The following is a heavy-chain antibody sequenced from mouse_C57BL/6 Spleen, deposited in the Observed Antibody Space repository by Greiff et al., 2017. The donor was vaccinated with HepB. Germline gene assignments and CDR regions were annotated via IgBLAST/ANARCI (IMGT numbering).Heavy chain of an antibody. V-gene: IGHV1-15*01. Sequence: VKLVESGAELVRPGASVTLSCKASGYTFTDYEMHWVKQTPVHGLEWIGAIDPETGGTAYNQKFKGKAILTADKSSSTAYMELRSLTSEDSAVYYCYDYDGYFDYWGQGTTLTVSS. D-gene: IGHD2-4*01. CDR2: IDPETGGT. CDR3: YDYDGYFDY. J-gene: IGHJ2*01. CDR1: GYTFTDYE.